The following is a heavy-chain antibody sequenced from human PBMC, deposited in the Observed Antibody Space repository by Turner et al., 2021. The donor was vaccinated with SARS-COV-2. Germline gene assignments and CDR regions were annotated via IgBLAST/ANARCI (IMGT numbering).Heavy chain of an antibody. Sequence: QVQLQQWGAGLLKPSETLSLTCAVYGGSFSGYYWSWSRQPPGKGLEWIGETNHGESTNYNPTLKSRVTISVDTSKNQFALKLSSVTDADTAVYYCARSGWSLWYFDYWGQGTLVTVSS. CDR2: TNHGEST. CDR1: GGSFSGYY. V-gene: IGHV4-34*01. J-gene: IGHJ4*02. D-gene: IGHD6-19*01. CDR3: ARSGWSLWYFDY.